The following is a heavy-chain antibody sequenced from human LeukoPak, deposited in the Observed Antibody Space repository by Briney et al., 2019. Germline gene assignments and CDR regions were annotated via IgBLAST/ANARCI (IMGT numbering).Heavy chain of an antibody. CDR1: GGSISSSNYY. V-gene: IGHV4-39*01. CDR2: IYYTGST. CDR3: ARHDYGGSPNWEYFQH. D-gene: IGHD4-23*01. J-gene: IGHJ1*01. Sequence: PSETLSLTCSVSGGSISSSNYYWGWIRQPPGKGLEWIGSIYYTGSTYYSPSLKTRVTISVDTSKNQFSLKLRSVTAADTAVYYCARHDYGGSPNWEYFQHWGQGTLVTVSS.